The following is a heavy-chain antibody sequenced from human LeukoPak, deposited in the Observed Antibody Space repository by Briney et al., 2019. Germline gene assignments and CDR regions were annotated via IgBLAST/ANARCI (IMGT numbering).Heavy chain of an antibody. CDR1: GFTFSTYW. CDR2: IKEDGSEK. CDR3: ARGLRSGFNFQH. V-gene: IGHV3-7*01. J-gene: IGHJ1*01. D-gene: IGHD6-19*01. Sequence: PGGSLRLSCAASGFTFSTYWMSWVRQAPGKGLEWVAIIKEDGSEKSYVDSVKGRFTISRDNVKNSLYLQMNTLRAEDTAVYYCARGLRSGFNFQHWGQGTLVTVSS.